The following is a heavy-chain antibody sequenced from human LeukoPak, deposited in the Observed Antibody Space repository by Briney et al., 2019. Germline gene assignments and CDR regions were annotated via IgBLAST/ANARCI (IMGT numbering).Heavy chain of an antibody. CDR2: IYHSGST. V-gene: IGHV4-39*01. Sequence: PSETLSLTCPVSGDTVNTRRYYWGWIRQPPGKGLEWIGSIYHSGSTYYEPSLRSRVTISIDTSRNQFSLNLTSVTTVDTALYFCARRDIVKGGFDYWGQGTLVTVSS. J-gene: IGHJ4*02. CDR1: GDTVNTRRYY. D-gene: IGHD3-16*02. CDR3: ARRDIVKGGFDY.